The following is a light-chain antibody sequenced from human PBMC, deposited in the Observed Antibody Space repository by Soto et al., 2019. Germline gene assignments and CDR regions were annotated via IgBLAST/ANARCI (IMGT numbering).Light chain of an antibody. Sequence: DIQMTQSPSSLSASVGDRVTITCRASQGISNSLAWYQQKPGKVPKHLIYTASTLQSRVPSRFSGRGFGTEFPLTITNLQHQEDETYHCQQYNHAPLTFGGGTKVEIK. CDR2: TAS. CDR1: QGISNS. J-gene: IGKJ4*01. CDR3: QQYNHAPLT. V-gene: IGKV1-27*01.